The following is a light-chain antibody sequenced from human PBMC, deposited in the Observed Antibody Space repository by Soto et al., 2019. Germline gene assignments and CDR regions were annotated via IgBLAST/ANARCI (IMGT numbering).Light chain of an antibody. CDR3: QQYNSYVWT. CDR2: KAS. J-gene: IGKJ1*01. V-gene: IGKV1-5*03. CDR1: HSISDW. Sequence: DIQMTQSPSTLSASVGDRVTITCRASHSISDWLAWYQQKPGKAPKLLIYKASSLESGVPSRFSGSGSGTEFTLTISSLQPDDFATYYCQQYNSYVWTFGQGTKVEIK.